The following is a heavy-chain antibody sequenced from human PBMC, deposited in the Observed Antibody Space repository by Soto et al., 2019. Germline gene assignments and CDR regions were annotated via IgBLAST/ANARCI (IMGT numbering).Heavy chain of an antibody. J-gene: IGHJ4*02. Sequence: GGSLRLSGAASGFTFSDYPMHLVRQAPGKGLEWVALISYDGSNDYYADSVKGRFTISRDDSKNTLYLQMNSLRPEDTAVYYCSSIFANSGYWDYWGQGTLVTVSS. CDR1: GFTFSDYP. D-gene: IGHD3-22*01. CDR3: SSIFANSGYWDY. V-gene: IGHV3-30-3*01. CDR2: ISYDGSND.